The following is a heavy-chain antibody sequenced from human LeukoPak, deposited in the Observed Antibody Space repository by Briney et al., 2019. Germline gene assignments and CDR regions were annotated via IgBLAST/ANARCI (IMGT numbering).Heavy chain of an antibody. Sequence: GGSLRLSCAASGFTFDDYGISWVRQAPGKGLEWVSGINWNGGSTGYANSVKGRFTISRDNAKNSLYLQMNSLRAEDTASYYCARAGLYNWNYEGTAYLDYWGQGTLVTVSS. CDR1: GFTFDDYG. D-gene: IGHD1-7*01. V-gene: IGHV3-20*04. J-gene: IGHJ4*02. CDR3: ARAGLYNWNYEGTAYLDY. CDR2: INWNGGST.